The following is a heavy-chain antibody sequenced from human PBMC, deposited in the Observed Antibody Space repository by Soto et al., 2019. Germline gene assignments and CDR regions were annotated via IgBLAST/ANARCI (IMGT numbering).Heavy chain of an antibody. J-gene: IGHJ3*02. Sequence: GGSLRLSCAASGFTFSSYGMHWVRQAPGKGLEWVAVISYDGSNKYYADSVKGRFTISRDNSKNTLYLQMNSLRAEDTAVYYCAKSGTADAFDIWGQGTMVTVSS. D-gene: IGHD3-10*01. CDR3: AKSGTADAFDI. CDR1: GFTFSSYG. V-gene: IGHV3-30*18. CDR2: ISYDGSNK.